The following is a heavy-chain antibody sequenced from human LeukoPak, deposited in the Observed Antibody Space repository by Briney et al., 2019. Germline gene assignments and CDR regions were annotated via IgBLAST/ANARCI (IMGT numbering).Heavy chain of an antibody. CDR3: VRSRFTTSSFDY. CDR1: GFPFSSSW. D-gene: IGHD2-2*01. J-gene: IGHJ4*02. Sequence: GSLRLSCAASGFPFSSSWMQWVRQAPGQGLVWVSRINSDESVTTYTNSVKGRFTISRDNAKNTLYLQMNSLRAEDTAMYYCVRSRFTTSSFDYWGQGTLVTVSS. V-gene: IGHV3-74*03. CDR2: INSDESVT.